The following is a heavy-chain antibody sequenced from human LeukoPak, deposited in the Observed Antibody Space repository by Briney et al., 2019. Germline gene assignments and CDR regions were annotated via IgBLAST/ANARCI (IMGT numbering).Heavy chain of an antibody. J-gene: IGHJ6*03. V-gene: IGHV3-7*01. Sequence: GDSLRLSCAASGFTFSNYWMSWVRQAPGKGLEWVANIKQDGSEKYYVDSVKGRFTISRDNAKNSLYLQMNSLRAEDTAVYYCARGRGWELYYYYYYMDVWGKGTTVTVSS. CDR1: GFTFSNYW. D-gene: IGHD1-26*01. CDR3: ARGRGWELYYYYYYMDV. CDR2: IKQDGSEK.